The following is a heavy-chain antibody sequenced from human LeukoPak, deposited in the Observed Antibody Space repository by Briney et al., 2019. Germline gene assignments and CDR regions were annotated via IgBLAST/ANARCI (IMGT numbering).Heavy chain of an antibody. V-gene: IGHV4-31*03. Sequence: SETLSLTCTVSGGSISSGGYYWSWIRQHPGKGLEWIGYIYYSGSTYYNPSLKSRVTISVDTSKNQFSLKLSSVTAADTAVYYCARESRRDSIQVSDYWGQGTLVTVSS. CDR3: ARESRRDSIQVSDY. J-gene: IGHJ4*02. CDR1: GGSISSGGYY. CDR2: IYYSGST. D-gene: IGHD5-18*01.